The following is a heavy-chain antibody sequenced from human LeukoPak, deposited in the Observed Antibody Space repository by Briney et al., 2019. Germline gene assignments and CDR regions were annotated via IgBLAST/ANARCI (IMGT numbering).Heavy chain of an antibody. V-gene: IGHV3-7*01. D-gene: IGHD3-10*01. CDR3: ARAAYGSGSYRLYYYYYMDV. CDR1: GFTFSSYW. J-gene: IGHJ6*03. CDR2: IKQDGSEK. Sequence: GGSLRLSCAASGFTFSSYWMSWVRQAPGKGLEWVANIKQDGSEKYYVDSVKGRFTISRDNAKNSLYLQMNSLRAEDTAVYYCARAAYGSGSYRLYYYYYMDVWGKGTTVTISS.